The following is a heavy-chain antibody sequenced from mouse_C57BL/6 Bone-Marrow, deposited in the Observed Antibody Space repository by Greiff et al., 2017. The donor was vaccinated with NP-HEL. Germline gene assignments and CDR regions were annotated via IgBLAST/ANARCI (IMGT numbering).Heavy chain of an antibody. Sequence: QVTLKVSGPGILQPSQTLSLTCSFSGFSLSTFGMGVGWIRQPSGKGLEWLAHLWWDDDKYYNPALKSRLPISKATSKNQVFLKIANVDTADTATYYCARIPIYYDYDGYYAMDYWGQGTSVTVSS. CDR1: GFSLSTFGMG. CDR3: ARIPIYYDYDGYYAMDY. V-gene: IGHV8-8*01. J-gene: IGHJ4*01. CDR2: LWWDDDK. D-gene: IGHD2-4*01.